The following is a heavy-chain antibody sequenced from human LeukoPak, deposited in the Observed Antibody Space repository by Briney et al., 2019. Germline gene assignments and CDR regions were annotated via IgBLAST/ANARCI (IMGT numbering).Heavy chain of an antibody. V-gene: IGHV4-59*01. J-gene: IGHJ4*02. CDR3: ARESRYYYDSSGYYYFDY. Sequence: SETLSLTCTVSGGSISSYYWSWIRQPPGKGLEWIGYIYYSGSTNYNPSLKSRVTISVDTSKNQFSLKLSSATAADTAVYYCARESRYYYDSSGYYYFDYWGQGTLVTVSS. CDR2: IYYSGST. CDR1: GGSISSYY. D-gene: IGHD3-22*01.